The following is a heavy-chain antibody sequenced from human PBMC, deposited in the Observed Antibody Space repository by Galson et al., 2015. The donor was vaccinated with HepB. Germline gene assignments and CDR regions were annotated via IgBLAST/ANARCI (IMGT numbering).Heavy chain of an antibody. CDR1: GFTFSSYA. Sequence: SLRLSCAASGFTFSSYAMSWVRQAPGKGLEWVSAISGSGGSTYYADSVKGRFTISRDNSKNTLYLQMNSLRAEDTAVYYCAKAITGTTKTQQLVSWFDPWGQGTLVTVSS. CDR2: ISGSGGST. V-gene: IGHV3-23*01. J-gene: IGHJ5*02. D-gene: IGHD1-7*01. CDR3: AKAITGTTKTQQLVSWFDP.